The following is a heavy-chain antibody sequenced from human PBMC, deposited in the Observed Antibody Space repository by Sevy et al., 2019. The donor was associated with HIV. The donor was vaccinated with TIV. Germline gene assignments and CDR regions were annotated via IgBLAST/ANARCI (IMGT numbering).Heavy chain of an antibody. Sequence: ASVKVSCKASGYTFTSYDINWVRQATGQGLEWMGWMNPNSGNTGYAQKFQGRVTMTRNTSISTAYMELGSLRSEDTAVYYCARGPPMRYDFWSGYYTGYNWFDPWGQGTLVTVSS. CDR3: ARGPPMRYDFWSGYYTGYNWFDP. CDR1: GYTFTSYD. D-gene: IGHD3-3*01. V-gene: IGHV1-8*01. CDR2: MNPNSGNT. J-gene: IGHJ5*02.